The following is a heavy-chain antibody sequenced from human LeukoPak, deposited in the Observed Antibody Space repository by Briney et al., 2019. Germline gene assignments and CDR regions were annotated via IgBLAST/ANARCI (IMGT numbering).Heavy chain of an antibody. D-gene: IGHD3-10*01. CDR1: GVSISSYY. CDR2: IYYSGST. CDR3: ARERGSGSLADY. J-gene: IGHJ4*02. V-gene: IGHV4-59*01. Sequence: SETLSLTCTVSGVSISSYYWSWIRQPPGKGLEWIGYIYYSGSTNYNPSLKSRVTISVDTSKNQFSLKLSSVSAADTAVYYCARERGSGSLADYWGQGTLVTVSS.